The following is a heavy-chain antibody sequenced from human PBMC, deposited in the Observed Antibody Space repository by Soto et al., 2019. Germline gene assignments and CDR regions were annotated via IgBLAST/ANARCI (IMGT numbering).Heavy chain of an antibody. V-gene: IGHV1-18*01. Sequence: QVQLVQSGAEVKKPGASVKVSCKASGYTFTSYGISWVRQAPGQGLEWMGWISVYNGNTNYAQKLQGRVTRTTDTXMSTAYMELRSLRSDDTAVYYCASGWFGEFVYYFDYWGQGTLVTVSS. CDR3: ASGWFGEFVYYFDY. J-gene: IGHJ4*02. D-gene: IGHD3-10*01. CDR2: ISVYNGNT. CDR1: GYTFTSYG.